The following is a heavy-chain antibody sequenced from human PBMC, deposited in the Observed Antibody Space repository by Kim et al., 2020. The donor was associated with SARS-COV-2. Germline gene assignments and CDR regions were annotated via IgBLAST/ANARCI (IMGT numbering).Heavy chain of an antibody. J-gene: IGHJ6*02. CDR2: ISHDGSNK. CDR1: GFTFSSYG. D-gene: IGHD2-2*01. V-gene: IGHV3-30*03. CDR3: ARPHSSTKFGSYYYGMDV. Sequence: GGSLRLSCAASGFTFSSYGMHWVRQAPGKGLEWVAVISHDGSNKYYADSVKGRFTISRDNSKNTLYLQMNSLRSEDTAVYYCARPHSSTKFGSYYYGMDVWGQGTTVTVSS.